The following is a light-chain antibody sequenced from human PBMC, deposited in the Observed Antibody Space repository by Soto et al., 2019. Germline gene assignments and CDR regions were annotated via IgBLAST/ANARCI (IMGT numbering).Light chain of an antibody. J-gene: IGKJ1*01. CDR1: QTISIW. CDR2: DAS. CDR3: QQYNSYRT. V-gene: IGKV1-5*01. Sequence: DIHMTQSPSTLSASVGYRFTITCRARQTISIWLAWYQQKPGKAPKLLIYDASILESGVPSRLSGSGSGTEFTLTISSLQPDDFATYYCQQYNSYRTFGQGTKVDIK.